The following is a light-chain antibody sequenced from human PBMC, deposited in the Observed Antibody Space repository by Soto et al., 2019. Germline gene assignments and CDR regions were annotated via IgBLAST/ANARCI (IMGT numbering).Light chain of an antibody. CDR2: GAS. CDR3: QQYGSSPRT. J-gene: IGKJ1*01. Sequence: EIVLTQSPGTLSLSPGEGATLSCRASQSVGGTFLAWYQQKGGQAPRLLIHGASNRATGIPDRFSGSGSGTDFTLTISRLEPEDFAVYYCQQYGSSPRTFGQGTKVEVK. V-gene: IGKV3-20*01. CDR1: QSVGGTF.